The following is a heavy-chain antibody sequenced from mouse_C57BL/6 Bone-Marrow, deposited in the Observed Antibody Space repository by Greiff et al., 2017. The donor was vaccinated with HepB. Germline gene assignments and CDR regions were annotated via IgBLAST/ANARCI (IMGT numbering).Heavy chain of an antibody. CDR1: GFTFSSYA. CDR2: ISDGGSYT. V-gene: IGHV5-4*01. D-gene: IGHD2-2*01. Sequence: VQLKESGGGLVKPGGSLKLSCAASGFTFSSYAMSWVRQTPEKRLEWVATISDGGSYTYYPDNVKGRFTISRDNAKNNLYLQMSHLKSEDTAMYYCARDRGGVTDYWGQGTTLTVSS. J-gene: IGHJ2*01. CDR3: ARDRGGVTDY.